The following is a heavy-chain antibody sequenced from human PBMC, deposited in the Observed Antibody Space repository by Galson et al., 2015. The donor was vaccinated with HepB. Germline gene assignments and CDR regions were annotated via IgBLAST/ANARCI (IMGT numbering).Heavy chain of an antibody. CDR1: GLTFSSYA. CDR3: ARGEDSTYFSYMDV. D-gene: IGHD2-15*01. J-gene: IGHJ6*03. Sequence: SLRLSCAASGLTFSSYAMNWVRQAPGKGLEWVSSISGSGSSTYYADSVKGRFTMSRDNSKNTLYLQMNGLRAEDTAAYYCARGEDSTYFSYMDVWGTGATVTAPS. V-gene: IGHV3-23*01. CDR2: ISGSGSST.